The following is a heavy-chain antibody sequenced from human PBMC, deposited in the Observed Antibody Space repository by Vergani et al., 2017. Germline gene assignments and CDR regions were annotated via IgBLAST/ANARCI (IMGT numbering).Heavy chain of an antibody. Sequence: EVQLLESGGGLVQPGGSLRLSCAASGFTFSSYAMSWVRQAPGKGLEWVSAISGSGGSTYYADSVKGRFTISRDNSKNTLYLQMNSRRAEDTAVYYCAKRYATIFGVATEVHGPIDYWGQGTLVTVSS. CDR2: ISGSGGST. J-gene: IGHJ4*02. CDR3: AKRYATIFGVATEVHGPIDY. V-gene: IGHV3-23*01. CDR1: GFTFSSYA. D-gene: IGHD3-3*01.